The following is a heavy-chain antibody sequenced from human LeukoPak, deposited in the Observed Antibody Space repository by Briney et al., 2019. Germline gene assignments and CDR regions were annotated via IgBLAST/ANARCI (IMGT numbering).Heavy chain of an antibody. CDR3: ARVGPWVNPDYYYYMDV. CDR1: GFTFDDYW. CDR2: IKEDGSEK. V-gene: IGHV3-7*01. J-gene: IGHJ6*03. D-gene: IGHD1-14*01. Sequence: PGGSLRLFCAASGFTFDDYWMSWVRQAPGKRLEGVANIKEDGSEKNYVDSVKGRFTISRDNAKKSLYLQMNSLRAEDTAVYYCARVGPWVNPDYYYYMDVWGKGTTVTVSS.